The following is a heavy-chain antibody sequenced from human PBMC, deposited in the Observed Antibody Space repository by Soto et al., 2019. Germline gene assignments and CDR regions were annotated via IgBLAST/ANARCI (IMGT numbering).Heavy chain of an antibody. J-gene: IGHJ4*02. CDR2: MNPNSGNT. CDR1: GYTFTNHD. V-gene: IGHV1-8*01. Sequence: ASVKVSCKASGYTFTNHDISWVRQATGQGLEWMGWMNPNSGNTGYAHKFQGRVTMTRDTSMSTAYMELNSLRSDDTAVYYCARQDYGPTDYWGQGTRVTVAS. D-gene: IGHD3-16*01. CDR3: ARQDYGPTDY.